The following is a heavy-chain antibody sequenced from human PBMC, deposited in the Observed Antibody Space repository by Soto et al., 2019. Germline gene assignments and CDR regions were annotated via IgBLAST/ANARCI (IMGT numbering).Heavy chain of an antibody. J-gene: IGHJ4*02. D-gene: IGHD2-15*01. V-gene: IGHV3-30*03. CDR2: ISSDGSKK. CDR1: GFTFSNNG. Sequence: QVQLVESGGGVVQPGRSLRLSCVASGFTFSNNGIHWVRQAPGKGLEWVAVISSDGSKKYYADSVTGRFTISRDNSKNTLYLQMISLRAEDTAVYYCAMDLYGGSSRFDYWGQGTLVTVSS. CDR3: AMDLYGGSSRFDY.